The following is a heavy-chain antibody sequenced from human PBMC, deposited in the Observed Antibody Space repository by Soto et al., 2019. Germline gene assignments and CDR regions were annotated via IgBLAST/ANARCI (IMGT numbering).Heavy chain of an antibody. CDR2: ISSSSSYI. V-gene: IGHV3-21*01. CDR3: ARDTVDRDFWSGYQLAGKVPYYMDV. CDR1: GFTFSSYS. J-gene: IGHJ6*03. D-gene: IGHD3-3*01. Sequence: PGGSLRLSCAASGFTFSSYSMNWVRQAPGKGLEWVSSISSSSSYIYYADSVKGRFTISRDNAKNSLYLQMNSLRAEDTAVYYCARDTVDRDFWSGYQLAGKVPYYMDVWGKGTTVTVSS.